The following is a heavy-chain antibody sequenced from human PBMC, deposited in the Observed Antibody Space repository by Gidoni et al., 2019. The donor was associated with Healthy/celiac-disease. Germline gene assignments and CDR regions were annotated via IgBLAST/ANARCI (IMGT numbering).Heavy chain of an antibody. CDR1: GYTFTSYD. Sequence: HVQLVQSGAEVKKPGASVKVSCKASGYTFTSYDINWVRQATGQGLEWMGWMNPKSGNTGYAQKFQGRVTMTRNTSISTAYMELSSLRSEDTAVYYCARGRDPPGVGDYYGMDVWGQGTTVTVSS. CDR2: MNPKSGNT. J-gene: IGHJ6*02. CDR3: ARGRDPPGVGDYYGMDV. V-gene: IGHV1-8*01.